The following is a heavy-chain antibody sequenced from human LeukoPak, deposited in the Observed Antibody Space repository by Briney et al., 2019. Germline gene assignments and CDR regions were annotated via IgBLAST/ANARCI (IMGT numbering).Heavy chain of an antibody. CDR1: GFTVSSNY. Sequence: PGGSLRLSCAASGFTVSSNYMSWVRQAPGKGLEWVSAISGSGGSTYYADSVKGRFTISRDNSKNTLYLQMNSLRAEDTAVYYCAKDGGYYYYMDVWGKGTTVTISS. CDR2: ISGSGGST. CDR3: AKDGGYYYYMDV. J-gene: IGHJ6*03. V-gene: IGHV3-23*01.